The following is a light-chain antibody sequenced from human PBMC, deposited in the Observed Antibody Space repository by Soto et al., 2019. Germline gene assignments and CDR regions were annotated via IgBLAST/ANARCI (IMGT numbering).Light chain of an antibody. CDR2: GVS. CDR3: HQYFSSPT. J-gene: IGKJ1*01. CDR1: QSVDNTF. V-gene: IGKV3-20*01. Sequence: EIVLTQSPGSLSLSPGERATLSCRASQSVDNTFFAWYQKKPGQAPRLLMYGVSKRATGIPDRFSGSGSGTFFSTNISTMKLFEFAVYNYHQYFSSPTFGQGTEVDLK.